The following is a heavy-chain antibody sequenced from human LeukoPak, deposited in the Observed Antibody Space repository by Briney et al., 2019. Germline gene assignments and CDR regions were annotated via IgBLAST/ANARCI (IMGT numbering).Heavy chain of an antibody. Sequence: GGSLRLSCAASGFTFSSYGMHWVRQAPGKGLEWVAFIRYDGSNKYYADSVKGRFTISRDNSKNTLYLQMNSLRADDTAVYYCARGPSPDVSSAAWYFDYWGQGTLVTVSS. D-gene: IGHD5/OR15-5a*01. V-gene: IGHV3-30*02. CDR1: GFTFSSYG. CDR3: ARGPSPDVSSAAWYFDY. J-gene: IGHJ4*02. CDR2: IRYDGSNK.